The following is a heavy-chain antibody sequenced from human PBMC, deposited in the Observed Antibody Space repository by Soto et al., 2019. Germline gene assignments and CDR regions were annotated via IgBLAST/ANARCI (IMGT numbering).Heavy chain of an antibody. V-gene: IGHV4-34*01. Sequence: QVQLQQWGAGLLKPSETLSLTCAVYGGSFSGYYWSWIRQPPGKGLEWIGEINHSGSTNYNPSLKSRVTISVDTSKNQFSLKLSSVTAADTAVYYCARDQPVRAYNWFDPWGQGTLVTVSS. J-gene: IGHJ5*02. CDR2: INHSGST. CDR1: GGSFSGYY. CDR3: ARDQPVRAYNWFDP. D-gene: IGHD3-10*01.